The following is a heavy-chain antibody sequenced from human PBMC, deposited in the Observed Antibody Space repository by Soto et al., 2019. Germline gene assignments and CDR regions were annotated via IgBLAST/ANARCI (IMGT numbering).Heavy chain of an antibody. Sequence: EVQLVESGGGLVQPGGSLRLSCAASGFTFSSYDMHWVRQATGKGLEWVSGIGTAGETYYPGSVKGRITISRENAKNSLYHQMNSLRAGDTAVYYRVRDLRAYDDYWYFDLWGRGTLVTVSS. CDR2: IGTAGET. CDR1: GFTFSSYD. D-gene: IGHD3-22*01. V-gene: IGHV3-13*01. CDR3: VRDLRAYDDYWYFDL. J-gene: IGHJ2*01.